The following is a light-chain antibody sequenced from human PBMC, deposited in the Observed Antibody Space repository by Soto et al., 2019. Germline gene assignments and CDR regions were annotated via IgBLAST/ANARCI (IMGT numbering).Light chain of an antibody. CDR3: QQRSYWGVT. CDR1: QGVTSF. J-gene: IGKJ4*01. CDR2: DTS. V-gene: IGKV3-11*01. Sequence: ESVLTQSPATLSLSPGERATLSCRASQGVTSFLAWYQQKPGQPPRLLIHDTSHRASDIPARFSGSGSGTDFTLTISSLEPEDFAVYYCQQRSYWGVTCGGGTKVEIK.